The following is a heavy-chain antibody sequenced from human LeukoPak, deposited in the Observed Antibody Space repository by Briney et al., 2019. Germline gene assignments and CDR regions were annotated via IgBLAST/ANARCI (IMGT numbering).Heavy chain of an antibody. CDR3: ARDQYDTWSRRGNFDS. Sequence: GGSLRLSCAASGFIFGKNWVSWVRQAPGKVLEWVANIKLDGSEKNYVDSVKGRFTISRDNTKNSLYLQMNSLRAEDTAVFYCARDQYDTWSRRGNFDSWGQGTLVIVSS. D-gene: IGHD3-3*01. J-gene: IGHJ4*02. CDR2: IKLDGSEK. CDR1: GFIFGKNW. V-gene: IGHV3-7*03.